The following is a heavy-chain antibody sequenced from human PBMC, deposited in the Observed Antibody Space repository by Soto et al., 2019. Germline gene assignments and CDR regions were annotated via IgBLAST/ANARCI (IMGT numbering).Heavy chain of an antibody. CDR3: ARDLGGYASH. V-gene: IGHV3-74*01. D-gene: IGHD2-8*02. J-gene: IGHJ4*02. CDR2: INTDGSTT. CDR1: GFTFSNYW. Sequence: EVQLVESGGGLVQPGGSLRLSCAASGFTFSNYWMHWVRQAPGKGPVWVSRINTDGSTTNYADSVKGRFSISRDNAKNTLYLQTNSPGAEDTAVCYCARDLGGYASHWGQGTLVTVSS.